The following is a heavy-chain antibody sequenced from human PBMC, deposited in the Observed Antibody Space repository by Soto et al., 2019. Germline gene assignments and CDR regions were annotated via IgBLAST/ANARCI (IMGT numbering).Heavy chain of an antibody. D-gene: IGHD3-10*01. CDR1: GGSISSSNW. CDR2: IYHSGST. Sequence: QVQLQESGPGLVKPSGTLSLTCAVSGGSISSSNWWSWVRQPPGKGLQWIGEIYHSGSTNYIPSLKSRVTTSVDKSRNPFSRKLSSVTAADTAVYYCARRWGEGRVDYWGQGTLVTVSS. CDR3: ARRWGEGRVDY. V-gene: IGHV4-4*02. J-gene: IGHJ4*02.